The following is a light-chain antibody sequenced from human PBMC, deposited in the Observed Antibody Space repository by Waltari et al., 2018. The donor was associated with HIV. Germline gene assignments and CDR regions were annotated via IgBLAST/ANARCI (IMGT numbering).Light chain of an antibody. V-gene: IGLV2-23*01. J-gene: IGLJ2*01. CDR2: EGS. CDR3: CSYAGSSTLEV. Sequence: QSALTQPASVSGSPGQSITISCPGTSRDFGSSNLVSWYQQHPGKAPKLMIYEGSKRPSGVSNRFSGSKSGNTASLTISGLQAEDEADYYCCSYAGSSTLEVFGGGTKLTVL. CDR1: SRDFGSSNL.